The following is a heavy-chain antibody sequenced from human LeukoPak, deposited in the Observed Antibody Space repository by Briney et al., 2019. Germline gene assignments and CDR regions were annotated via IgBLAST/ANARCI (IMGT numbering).Heavy chain of an antibody. D-gene: IGHD5-12*01. CDR1: DYSISSGFY. CDR2: MYHSGDT. J-gene: IGHJ4*02. Sequence: RPSETLSLTCSVSDYSISSGFYWGWIRKPPGKGLEWIGSMYHSGDTYYNPSLKSRVTISVDTSKNQFSLNLSSVTAADTAVYYCAAYFSGYPHSQYWGQGTLVTVSS. CDR3: AAYFSGYPHSQY. V-gene: IGHV4-38-2*02.